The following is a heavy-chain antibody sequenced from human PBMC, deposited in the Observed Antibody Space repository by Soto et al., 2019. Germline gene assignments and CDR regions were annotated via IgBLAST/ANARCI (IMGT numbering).Heavy chain of an antibody. J-gene: IGHJ6*02. CDR2: IYYSGST. D-gene: IGHD3-10*01. CDR3: ARLAGRFGELLWGGYYYYGMDV. Sequence: PSETLSLTCSVSGGSISSYYWGWIRQPPGKGLEWIGYIYYSGSTNYNPSLKSRATISVDTSKNQFSLKLSSVTAADTAVYYCARLAGRFGELLWGGYYYYGMDVWGQGTTVTVSS. CDR1: GGSISSYY. V-gene: IGHV4-59*01.